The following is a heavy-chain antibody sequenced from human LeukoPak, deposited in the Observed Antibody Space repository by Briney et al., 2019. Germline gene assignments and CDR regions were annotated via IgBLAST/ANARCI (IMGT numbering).Heavy chain of an antibody. V-gene: IGHV3-23*01. J-gene: IGHJ4*02. CDR1: GFTFSSYS. D-gene: IGHD2-21*01. CDR2: ISVSGNT. CDR3: AKAPVTTCSGAYCYPFDY. Sequence: PGGSLRLSCAASGFTFSSYSMNWVRQAPGKGLEWVSAISVSGNTYHADSVKGRSTISRDSSKNTLYLQMNRLRAEDAAVYYCAKAPVTTCSGAYCYPFDYWGQGTLVTVSS.